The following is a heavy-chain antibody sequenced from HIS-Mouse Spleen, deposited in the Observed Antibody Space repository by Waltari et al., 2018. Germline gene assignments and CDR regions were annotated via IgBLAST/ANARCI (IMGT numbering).Heavy chain of an antibody. Sequence: QVQLVESGGGVVQPGRSLRLSWAASGCPSSSYGMHWSRPAPGKGLEWVAVIGYDGSNKYYADSVKGRFTISRDNSKNTLYLQMNSLRAEDTAVYYCAKRTGYSSSWYYFDYWGQGTLVTVSS. V-gene: IGHV3-33*06. J-gene: IGHJ4*02. CDR3: AKRTGYSSSWYYFDY. CDR1: GCPSSSYG. D-gene: IGHD6-13*01. CDR2: IGYDGSNK.